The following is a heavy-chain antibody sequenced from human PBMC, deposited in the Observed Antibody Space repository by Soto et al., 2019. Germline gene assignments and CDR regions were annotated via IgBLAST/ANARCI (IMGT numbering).Heavy chain of an antibody. CDR3: ARDPGGPWGTMVRTLNWFDP. CDR2: INAGNGNT. J-gene: IGHJ5*02. V-gene: IGHV1-3*01. D-gene: IGHD3-10*01. CDR1: GYTFTSYA. Sequence: GASVKVSCKASGYTFTSYAMHWVRQAPGQRLEWMGWINAGNGNTKYSQKFQGRVTITRDTSASTAYMELSSLRSEDTAVYYCARDPGGPWGTMVRTLNWFDPWGQGTLVTVSS.